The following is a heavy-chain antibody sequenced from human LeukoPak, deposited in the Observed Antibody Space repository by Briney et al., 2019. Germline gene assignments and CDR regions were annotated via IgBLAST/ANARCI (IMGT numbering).Heavy chain of an antibody. CDR1: GGSISSYY. D-gene: IGHD2-15*01. CDR2: IYTSGST. J-gene: IGHJ4*02. V-gene: IGHV4-4*07. Sequence: PSETLSPTCTVSGGSISSYYWSWIRQPAGKGLEWIGRIYTSGSTNYNPSLKCRVTMSVDTSKNQFSLKLSSVTAADTAVYYCAREPPGYCSGGSCYYFDYWGQGTLVTVSS. CDR3: AREPPGYCSGGSCYYFDY.